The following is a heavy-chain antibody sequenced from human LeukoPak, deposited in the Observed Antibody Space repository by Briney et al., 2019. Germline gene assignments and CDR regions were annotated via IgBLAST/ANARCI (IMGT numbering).Heavy chain of an antibody. Sequence: GGSLRLSCAASGFTFSSYSMNWVRQAPGKGLEWVSSISSSSSYIYYADSVKGRFTISRDNAKNSLYLQMNSLRAEDTAVYYCARYRNGGNFDYWGQGTLVTVSS. D-gene: IGHD1-14*01. CDR3: ARYRNGGNFDY. CDR1: GFTFSSYS. V-gene: IGHV3-21*01. CDR2: ISSSSSYI. J-gene: IGHJ4*02.